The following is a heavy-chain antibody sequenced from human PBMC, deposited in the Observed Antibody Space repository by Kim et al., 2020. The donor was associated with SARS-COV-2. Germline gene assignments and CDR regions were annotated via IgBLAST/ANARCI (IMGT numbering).Heavy chain of an antibody. Sequence: GGSLRLSCAASGFTFSSHAMNWVRQAPGKGLEWVALISYDGSTPKYTDSVKGRFTVSRDNSKNTLFLQMNSLRPEDTAVYYCARNLVGDTDLGPWGQRTPVPVS. V-gene: IGHV3-30*04. J-gene: IGHJ5*02. D-gene: IGHD1-26*01. CDR1: GFTFSSHA. CDR2: ISYDGSTP. CDR3: ARNLVGDTDLGP.